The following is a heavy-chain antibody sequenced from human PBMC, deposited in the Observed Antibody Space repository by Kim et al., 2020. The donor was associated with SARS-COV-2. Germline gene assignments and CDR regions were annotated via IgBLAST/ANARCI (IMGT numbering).Heavy chain of an antibody. D-gene: IGHD4-17*01. CDR1: GGTFSSYA. V-gene: IGHV1-69*13. J-gene: IGHJ5*02. CDR2: IIPIFGTA. Sequence: SVKVSCKASGGTFSSYAISWVRQAPGQGLEWMGGIIPIFGTANYAQKFQGRVTITADESTSTAYMELSSLRSEDTAVYYCARSPPLFHRRVPSHDYGGITRTAYNWFDPWGQGTLVTVSS. CDR3: ARSPPLFHRRVPSHDYGGITRTAYNWFDP.